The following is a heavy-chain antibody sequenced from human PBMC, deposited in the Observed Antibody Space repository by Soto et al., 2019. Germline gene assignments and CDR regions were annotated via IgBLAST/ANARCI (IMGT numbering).Heavy chain of an antibody. CDR2: IYYSGST. V-gene: IGHV4-31*03. Sequence: QVQLQESGPGLVKPSQTLSLTCTVSGGSISSGGYYWSWIRQHPGKGLEWIGYIYYSGSTYYNPSLKSRVTISVDTSKNRFSLKLSSVTAADTAVYYCATSISSGYWRWDYWGQGTLVTVSS. CDR3: ATSISSGYWRWDY. CDR1: GGSISSGGYY. J-gene: IGHJ4*02. D-gene: IGHD3-22*01.